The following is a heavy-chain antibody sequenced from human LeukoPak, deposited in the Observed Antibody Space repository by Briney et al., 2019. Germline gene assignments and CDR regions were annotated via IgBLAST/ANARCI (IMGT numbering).Heavy chain of an antibody. CDR3: ARGEGYYDSSGIDY. CDR2: INPNSGGT. V-gene: IGHV1-2*02. J-gene: IGHJ4*02. D-gene: IGHD3-22*01. CDR1: GYTFTGYY. Sequence: ASVKVSCKASGYTFTGYYMHWVRQAPGQGLEWMGWINPNSGGTNYAQKFQGRVTMTRDTSISTAYMELSGLRSDDTAVYYCARGEGYYDSSGIDYWGQGTLVTVSS.